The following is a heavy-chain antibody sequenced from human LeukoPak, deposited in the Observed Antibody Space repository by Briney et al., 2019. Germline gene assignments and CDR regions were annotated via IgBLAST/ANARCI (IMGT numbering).Heavy chain of an antibody. CDR1: GFSFSSYS. V-gene: IGHV3-23*01. CDR3: ARNAADCTTSACYDS. CDR2: VTGNGDTT. J-gene: IGHJ4*02. D-gene: IGHD2-8*01. Sequence: PGGSLRLSCAASGFSFSSYSMNWVRQAPGKGLEWVSVVTGNGDTTYYADSLKGRFTISRDNSRNTLYLQMNSLRAEDTAVYHCARNAADCTTSACYDSWGQGTLVTVSS.